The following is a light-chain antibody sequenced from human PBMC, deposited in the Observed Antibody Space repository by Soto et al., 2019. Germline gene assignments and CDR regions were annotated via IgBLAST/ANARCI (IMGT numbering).Light chain of an antibody. CDR3: QQYYGNLIN. J-gene: IGKJ5*01. CDR2: WAS. Sequence: DIVMTQSPDSLAVSLGERATMNCKSSQSVLYSTNNKNYLNWYQQKPGQPPKLLIYWASTRESGVPDRFSGSGSGTDFNLTISSLQAEDVAVYYCQQYYGNLINCGQGTRREIK. V-gene: IGKV4-1*01. CDR1: QSVLYSTNNKNY.